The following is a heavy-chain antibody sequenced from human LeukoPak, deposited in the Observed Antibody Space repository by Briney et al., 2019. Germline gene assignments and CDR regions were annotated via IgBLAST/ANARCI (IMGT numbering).Heavy chain of an antibody. CDR2: ISSSGSTI. Sequence: GGSLRLSCAASGFTFSRYSMNWVRQAPGKGLEWVSSISSSGSTIYYEDSVQGRFTISRDNAKKSLYLQMDSLRAEDTAVYYCARANGWYLRNYFDYWGQGILVTVSS. J-gene: IGHJ4*02. CDR3: ARANGWYLRNYFDY. V-gene: IGHV3-48*01. CDR1: GFTFSRYS. D-gene: IGHD6-19*01.